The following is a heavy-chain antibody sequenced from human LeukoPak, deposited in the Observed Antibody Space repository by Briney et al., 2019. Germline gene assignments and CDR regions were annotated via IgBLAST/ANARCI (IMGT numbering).Heavy chain of an antibody. D-gene: IGHD3-3*01. CDR1: GDSISSADYY. J-gene: IGHJ2*01. V-gene: IGHV4-30-4*08. CDR3: ARIRRPHWYLDL. CDR2: IYYSGST. Sequence: NPSETLSLTCTVSGDSISSADYYWTWIRQPPGKGLELVGFIYYSGSTKYNPSLKSRVTISAATSKTQFSLRLSYAAAADTAVYYCARIRRPHWYLDLWGRGTLVTVSS.